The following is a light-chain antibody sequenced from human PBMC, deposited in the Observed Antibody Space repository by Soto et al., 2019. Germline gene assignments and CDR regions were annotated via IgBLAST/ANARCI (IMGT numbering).Light chain of an antibody. J-gene: IGKJ2*01. Sequence: DIQMTQSPSSLSASVGDRVTITCRASQTISTYLNWYQQKPGKAPKLLLYAASSLQSGVPSRFSGSGSGIDFTLTISSLQPEDFAIYYCQQSYNTPQYTFGQGTELEIK. CDR2: AAS. CDR1: QTISTY. CDR3: QQSYNTPQYT. V-gene: IGKV1-39*01.